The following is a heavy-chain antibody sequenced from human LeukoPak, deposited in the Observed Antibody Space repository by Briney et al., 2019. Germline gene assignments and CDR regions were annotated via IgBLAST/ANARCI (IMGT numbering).Heavy chain of an antibody. J-gene: IGHJ3*02. CDR2: IYYSGST. V-gene: IGHV4-39*07. CDR3: ASTTNSGYDYPLFSAFDI. CDR1: GFTFSSYS. D-gene: IGHD5-12*01. Sequence: GSLRLSCAASGFTFSSYSMNWVRQPPGKGLEWIGSIYYSGSTYYNPYLKSRVTISVDTSKNQFSLKLSSVTAADTAVYYCASTTNSGYDYPLFSAFDIWGQGTMVTVSS.